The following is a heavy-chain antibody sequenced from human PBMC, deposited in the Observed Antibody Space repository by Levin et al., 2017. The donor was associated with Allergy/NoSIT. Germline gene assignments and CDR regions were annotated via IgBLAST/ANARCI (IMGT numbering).Heavy chain of an antibody. D-gene: IGHD6-19*01. V-gene: IGHV4-39*01. Sequence: SETLSLTCTVSGGSISSGYYYWAWIRQPPGQGLEWIGSIYYSGSTYYNPSLKSRVTISVDTSKNQFSLKLTSVTAADTAVYYCARHLGQWLGPFDYWGQGTLVTVSS. J-gene: IGHJ4*02. CDR3: ARHLGQWLGPFDY. CDR2: IYYSGST. CDR1: GGSISSGYYY.